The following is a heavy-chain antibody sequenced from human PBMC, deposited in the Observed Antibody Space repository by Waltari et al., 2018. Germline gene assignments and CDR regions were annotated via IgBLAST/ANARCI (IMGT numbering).Heavy chain of an antibody. D-gene: IGHD2-21*01. CDR1: GFTFSSYS. CDR2: ISSSSSTI. V-gene: IGHV3-21*05. CDR3: AHIPRYYYYYMDV. Sequence: EVQLVESGGGLVKPGGSLRLSCAASGFTFSSYSMNWVRQAPGKGLEWVSYISSSSSTIYYADSVKGRFTISRDNAKNSLYLQMNSLRAEDTAVYYCAHIPRYYYYYMDVWGKGTTVTVSS. J-gene: IGHJ6*03.